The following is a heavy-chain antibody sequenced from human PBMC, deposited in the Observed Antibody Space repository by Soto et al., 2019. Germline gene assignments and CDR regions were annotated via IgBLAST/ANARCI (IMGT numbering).Heavy chain of an antibody. D-gene: IGHD2-15*01. CDR1: GFTFSSYS. V-gene: IGHV3-30-3*01. J-gene: IGHJ4*02. Sequence: QVQLVESGGGVVQPGRSLRLSCVGSGFTFSSYSMYWVRQAPGKGLHWVAFISYDGSSKHYADSVKGRFTMSRDNSENTLYLHMNSLKTEDTTVYYCAREGEYCSGGSCTYVNYLGQGPRVTVSS. CDR3: AREGEYCSGGSCTYVNY. CDR2: ISYDGSSK.